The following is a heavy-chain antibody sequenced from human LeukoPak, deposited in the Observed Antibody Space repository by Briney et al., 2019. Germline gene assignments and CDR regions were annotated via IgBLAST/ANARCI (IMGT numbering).Heavy chain of an antibody. CDR3: ATDVTGTAPYDF. Sequence: ASVKVSCKVSGHSLSELSIHWVRQAPGKGLEWMGGFDPEDDEAIYAQSLQGRVTMTEDTSTDTAYMELSGLTSDDTAVYYCATDVTGTAPYDFWGQGTLVTVS. D-gene: IGHD1-1*01. J-gene: IGHJ4*02. CDR2: FDPEDDEA. V-gene: IGHV1-24*01. CDR1: GHSLSELS.